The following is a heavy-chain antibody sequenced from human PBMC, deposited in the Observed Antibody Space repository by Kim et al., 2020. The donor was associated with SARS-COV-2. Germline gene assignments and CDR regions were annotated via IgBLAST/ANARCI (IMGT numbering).Heavy chain of an antibody. CDR3: AKDRWDGDYVGGTGY. CDR1: GFTFSSYA. J-gene: IGHJ4*02. V-gene: IGHV3-23*01. CDR2: ISGSGGST. D-gene: IGHD4-17*01. Sequence: GGSLRLSCAASGFTFSSYAMSWVRQAPGKGLEWVSAISGSGGSTYYADSVKGRFTISRDNSKNTLYLQMNSLRAEDTAVYYCAKDRWDGDYVGGTGYWGQGTLVTVSS.